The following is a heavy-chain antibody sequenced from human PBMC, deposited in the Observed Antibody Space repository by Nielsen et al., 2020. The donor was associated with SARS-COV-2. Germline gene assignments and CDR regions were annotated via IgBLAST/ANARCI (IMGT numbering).Heavy chain of an antibody. Sequence: GGSLRLSCAASRFDFNDYNMNWVRQAPGKGLEWVSSISSRGGFSFYADSLKGRFTISRDNSKNTLYLQMNSPRAEDTAIYYCARGAGRYWEATYFDYWGQGTLVTVSS. CDR1: RFDFNDYN. V-gene: IGHV3-21*01. J-gene: IGHJ4*02. D-gene: IGHD3-10*01. CDR2: ISSRGGFS. CDR3: ARGAGRYWEATYFDY.